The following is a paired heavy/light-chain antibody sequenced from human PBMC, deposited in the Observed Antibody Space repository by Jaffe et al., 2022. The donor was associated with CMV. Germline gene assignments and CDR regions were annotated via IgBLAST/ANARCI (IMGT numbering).Heavy chain of an antibody. J-gene: IGHJ6*03. D-gene: IGHD5-12*01. CDR1: GFTLRSYG. CDR2: LWYDGINK. CDR3: ARDCGCSGDKCYWDYYYHMDV. V-gene: IGHV3-33*08. Sequence: QVQLVESGGGVVQPGRSLRLSCAASGFTLRSYGMHWVRQAPGKGLEWVAVLWYDGINKYYADSVKGRFTISRDNSNNTLYLEMNSLRAEDTAVYYCARDCGCSGDKCYWDYYYHMDVWGKGTTVTVSS.
Light chain of an antibody. J-gene: IGKJ4*01. Sequence: DIVMTQSPLSLPVTPGEPASISCRSSQSLLHSNGYNYLDWYLQKPGQSPQLLIYLGSNRASGVPDRFSGSGSGTDFTLKISRVEAEDVGVYYCMQALQTPSFGGGTKVEIK. CDR3: MQALQTPS. V-gene: IGKV2-28*01. CDR2: LGS. CDR1: QSLLHSNGYNY.